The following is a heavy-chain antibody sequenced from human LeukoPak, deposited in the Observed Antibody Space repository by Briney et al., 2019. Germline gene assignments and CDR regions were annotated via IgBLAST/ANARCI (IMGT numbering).Heavy chain of an antibody. D-gene: IGHD3-22*01. J-gene: IGHJ6*03. CDR2: ISAYNGNT. V-gene: IGHV1-18*01. Sequence: GAAVKVSCKVSGYVFGVYGLSWVRQAPGQGLEWMGWISAYNGNTNYAQKLQGRVTMTTDTSTSTAYMELRSLRSDDTAVYYCAREVDGGYYSYYYYYYYMDVWGKGTTVTVSS. CDR1: GYVFGVYG. CDR3: AREVDGGYYSYYYYYYYMDV.